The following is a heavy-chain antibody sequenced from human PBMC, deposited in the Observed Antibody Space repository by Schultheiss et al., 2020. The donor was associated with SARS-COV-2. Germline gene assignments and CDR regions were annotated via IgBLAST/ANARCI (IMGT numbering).Heavy chain of an antibody. CDR3: AKGGGRSYYYYGMDV. CDR2: ISGSGGST. Sequence: GGSLRLSCAASGFTFSSYAMHWVRQAPGKGLEWVSAISGSGGSTYYADSVKGRFTISRDNSKNTLYLQMNSLRAEDTAVYYCAKGGGRSYYYYGMDVWGQGTTVTVSS. V-gene: IGHV3-23*01. D-gene: IGHD3-16*01. CDR1: GFTFSSYA. J-gene: IGHJ6*02.